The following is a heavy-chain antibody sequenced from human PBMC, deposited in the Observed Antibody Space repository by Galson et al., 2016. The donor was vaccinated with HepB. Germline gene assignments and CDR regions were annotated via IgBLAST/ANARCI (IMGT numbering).Heavy chain of an antibody. CDR1: GFTFSSYA. CDR3: AGSRGGTAPLDY. CDR2: ISGSGGST. J-gene: IGHJ4*02. V-gene: IGHV3-23*01. D-gene: IGHD4-23*01. Sequence: SLRLSCAASGFTFSSYAMHWVRQAPGRGLEWVSTISGSGGSTYYADSVKGRFTISRDNSKDTLYLQMNSLRAEDTAVYYCAGSRGGTAPLDYWGQGTLVTVSS.